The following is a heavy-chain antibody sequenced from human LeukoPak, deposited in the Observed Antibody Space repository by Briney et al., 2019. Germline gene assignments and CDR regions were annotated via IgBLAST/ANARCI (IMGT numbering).Heavy chain of an antibody. CDR3: ARDDCSTTPCYAY. CDR1: GFTFSSYS. J-gene: IGHJ4*02. Sequence: GGSLRLSCAASGFTFSSYSMNWVRQAPGKGLEWVSTISSSRSYIYYADSVKGRFTISRDNAKNSLYLQMNSLRAEDTAVYYCARDDCSTTPCYAYWGQGTLVTVSS. CDR2: ISSSRSYI. D-gene: IGHD2-2*01. V-gene: IGHV3-21*01.